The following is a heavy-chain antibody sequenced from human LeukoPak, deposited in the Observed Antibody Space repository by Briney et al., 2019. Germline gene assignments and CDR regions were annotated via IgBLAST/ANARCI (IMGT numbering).Heavy chain of an antibody. CDR3: ARAFPRNPYSSSPGYYYYMDV. D-gene: IGHD6-6*01. CDR1: GGTFSSYA. J-gene: IGHJ6*03. V-gene: IGHV1-69*05. CDR2: IIPIFGTA. Sequence: EASVKVSCKASGGTFSSYAISWVRQAPGQGLEWMGGIIPIFGTANYAQKFQGRVTITTDESTSTAYLELSSLRSEDTAVDYCARAFPRNPYSSSPGYYYYMDVWGKGTTVTVSS.